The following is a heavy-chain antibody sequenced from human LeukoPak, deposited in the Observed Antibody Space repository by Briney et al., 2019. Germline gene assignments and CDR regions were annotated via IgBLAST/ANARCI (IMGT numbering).Heavy chain of an antibody. J-gene: IGHJ4*02. Sequence: GGSLRLSCAASGFTFSSYAMSWVRQAPGKGLEWVANIKQDGSEKYYVDSVKGRFTISRDNAKNSLFLQMNSLRAEDTAVYYCARGYRYFSFDYWGQGTLVTVSP. D-gene: IGHD5-18*01. CDR3: ARGYRYFSFDY. V-gene: IGHV3-7*01. CDR2: IKQDGSEK. CDR1: GFTFSSYA.